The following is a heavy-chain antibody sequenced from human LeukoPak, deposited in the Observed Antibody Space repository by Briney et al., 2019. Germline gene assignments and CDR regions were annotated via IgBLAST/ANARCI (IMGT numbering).Heavy chain of an antibody. J-gene: IGHJ4*02. V-gene: IGHV3-23*01. CDR3: AKANAGGETTIVVVITPWYFDY. D-gene: IGHD3-22*01. CDR1: GFTFSSYA. CDR2: ISGSGGST. Sequence: GGSLRLSCAASGFTFSSYAMSWVRQAPGKGLESVSAISGSGGSTYYADSVKGRFTISRDNSKNTLYLQMNSLRAEDTAVYYCAKANAGGETTIVVVITPWYFDYWGQGSLVTVSS.